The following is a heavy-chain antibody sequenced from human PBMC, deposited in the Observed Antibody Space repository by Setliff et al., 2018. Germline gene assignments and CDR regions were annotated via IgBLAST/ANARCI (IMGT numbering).Heavy chain of an antibody. V-gene: IGHV4-39*01. D-gene: IGHD1-1*01. Sequence: SETLSLTCTVSGGSIINNNYYWGWVRQPPGKGLEWIGTIYYSGTTYYNPSLKSRVTISIDTSKNQFSLNLNSVTVADTAVYYCASRTTGPGGWFDFWGPGSLVTVSS. J-gene: IGHJ5*01. CDR1: GGSIINNNYY. CDR2: IYYSGTT. CDR3: ASRTTGPGGWFDF.